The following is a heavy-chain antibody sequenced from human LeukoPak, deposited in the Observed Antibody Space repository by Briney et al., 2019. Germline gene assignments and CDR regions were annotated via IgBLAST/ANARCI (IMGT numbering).Heavy chain of an antibody. V-gene: IGHV3-23*01. D-gene: IGHD3-9*01. CDR3: AKWGDYDVLTGYYVSDY. CDR1: GFTFSNYA. Sequence: GGSLRLSCAASGFTFSNYAMSWVRQAPGKGREWVSAITGSGGNTYYADSVKGRFTISRDNSKNTVFLQMNSLRAEDTAVYYCAKWGDYDVLTGYYVSDYWGQGTLVTVSS. J-gene: IGHJ4*02. CDR2: ITGSGGNT.